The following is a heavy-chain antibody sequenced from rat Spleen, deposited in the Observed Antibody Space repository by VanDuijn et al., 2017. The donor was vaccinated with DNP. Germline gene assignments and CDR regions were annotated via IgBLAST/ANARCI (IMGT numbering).Heavy chain of an antibody. J-gene: IGHJ2*01. Sequence: EVQLVESGGDLVQPGRSLNLSCVASGFTFKNYWMTWIRQVPGKGLEWVASITSSDANPYYPDSVKGRFTVSRDNAKSSLYLQMDSLRSEDTATYYCARTGFDYWGQGVMVTVSS. D-gene: IGHD5-1*01. V-gene: IGHV5-31*01. CDR2: ITSSDANP. CDR1: GFTFKNYW. CDR3: ARTGFDY.